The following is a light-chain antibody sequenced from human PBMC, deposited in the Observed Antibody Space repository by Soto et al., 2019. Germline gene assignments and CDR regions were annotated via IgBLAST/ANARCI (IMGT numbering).Light chain of an antibody. J-gene: IGKJ1*01. CDR2: VTS. V-gene: IGKV3-11*01. CDR3: HQRQSWPRT. CDR1: QSVITY. Sequence: EIVLTQSQATLSLSPGERATLSCRASQSVITYLAWYQQKPGQAPRLLIYVTSNRATGIPARFSGSGSGTDYTLTISSLEPEDSAVYYCHQRQSWPRTFAQGTKVAIK.